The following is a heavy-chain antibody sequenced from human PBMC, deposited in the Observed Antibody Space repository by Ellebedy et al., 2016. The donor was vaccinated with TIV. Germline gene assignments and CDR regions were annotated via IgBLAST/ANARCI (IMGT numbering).Heavy chain of an antibody. CDR3: AKYCNSTTCSNWFDP. D-gene: IGHD2-2*01. J-gene: IGHJ5*02. CDR1: GYTFTDYH. V-gene: IGHV1-2*02. Sequence: AASVKVSCKASGYTFTDYHIHWVRQAPGQGLEWMGWINPNRGVTTYAQKFQGRVAMTRDTSISTAIMELSGLRSDDTAVYYCAKYCNSTTCSNWFDPWGQGTLVTVSS. CDR2: INPNRGVT.